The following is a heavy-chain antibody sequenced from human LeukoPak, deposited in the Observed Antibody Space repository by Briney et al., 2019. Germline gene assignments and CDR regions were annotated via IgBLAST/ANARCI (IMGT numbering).Heavy chain of an antibody. V-gene: IGHV1-2*02. D-gene: IGHD2-15*01. CDR1: GYTFTSYY. CDR2: INPNSSGT. Sequence: ASVKVYCRPSGYTFTSYYMQWVRQAPGQGLEWMGWINPNSSGTNYPQNLRGRVTMTRDTSISTAYMELSRLRSDDTAVYYCARAPRGYCSGGSCYNYWGQGTLVTVSS. J-gene: IGHJ4*02. CDR3: ARAPRGYCSGGSCYNY.